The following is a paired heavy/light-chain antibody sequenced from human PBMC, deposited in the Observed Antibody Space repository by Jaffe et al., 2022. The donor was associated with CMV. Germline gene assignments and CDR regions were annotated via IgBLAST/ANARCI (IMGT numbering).Heavy chain of an antibody. CDR1: GFTFNNYA. Sequence: EVQVVESGGGLVQPGGSLRLSCATSGFTFNNYAMNWVRQAPGRGLEWISAIGGRDGDTYYADSVKGRFTISRDNSKNMVWLQMNGLRVDDTALYYCAAPLIWGRPEMDYWGQGALVTVSS. CDR3: AAPLIWGRPEMDY. J-gene: IGHJ4*02. D-gene: IGHD3-16*01. V-gene: IGHV3-23*04. CDR2: IGGRDGDT.
Light chain of an antibody. J-gene: IGKJ2*01. CDR2: ASS. CDR3: QHWDISFPHT. CDR1: QSVSSRS. V-gene: IGKV3-20*01. Sequence: EIVLTQSPGTLSLSPGERATLSCRASQSVSSRSLGWYQQRPGQAPRLLVYASSSRATGIPDRFSGSGSGTEFTLTITRLEPEDSAVYYCQHWDISFPHTFGQGTRLEIK.